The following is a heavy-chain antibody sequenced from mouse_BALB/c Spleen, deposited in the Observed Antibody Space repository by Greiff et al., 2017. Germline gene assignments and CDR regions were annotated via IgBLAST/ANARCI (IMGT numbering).Heavy chain of an antibody. Sequence: VKLVESGPGLVAPSQSLSITCTVSGFSLTSYGVHWVRQPPGKGLEWLGVIWAGGSTNYNSALMSRLSISKDNSKSQVFLKMNSLQTDDTAMYYCARKDYGPGFAYWGQGTLVTVSA. J-gene: IGHJ3*01. CDR1: GFSLTSYG. CDR2: IWAGGST. D-gene: IGHD1-1*01. CDR3: ARKDYGPGFAY. V-gene: IGHV2-9*02.